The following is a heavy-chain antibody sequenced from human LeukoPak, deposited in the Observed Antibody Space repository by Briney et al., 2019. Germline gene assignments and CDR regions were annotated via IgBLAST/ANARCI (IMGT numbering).Heavy chain of an antibody. CDR3: ARDGGGLRYAGPLDY. CDR2: IIPIFGTA. Sequence: SVKVSCKASGGTFSSHAISWVRQAPGQGLEWMGRIIPIFGTANYAQKFQGRVTITTDESTSTAYMELSSLRSEDTAVYYCARDGGGLRYAGPLDYWGQGTLVTVSS. V-gene: IGHV1-69*05. D-gene: IGHD4-17*01. J-gene: IGHJ4*02. CDR1: GGTFSSHA.